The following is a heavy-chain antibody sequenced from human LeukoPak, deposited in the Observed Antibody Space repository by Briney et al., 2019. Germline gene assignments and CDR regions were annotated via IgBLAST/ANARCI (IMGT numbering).Heavy chain of an antibody. CDR3: AKVDGYNYVNYFDY. CDR2: INSDGSST. CDR1: GFTFSSYW. J-gene: IGHJ4*02. D-gene: IGHD5-12*01. Sequence: GGSLRLSCAASGFTFSSYWMHWVRQAPGKGLVWVSRINSDGSSTSYADSVKGRFTISRDNAKNSLYLQMNSLRAEDTALYYCAKVDGYNYVNYFDYWGQGTLVTVSS. V-gene: IGHV3-74*01.